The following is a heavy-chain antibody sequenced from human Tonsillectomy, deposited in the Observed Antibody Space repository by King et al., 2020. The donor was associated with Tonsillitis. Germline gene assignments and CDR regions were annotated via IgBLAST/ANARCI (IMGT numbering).Heavy chain of an antibody. CDR1: GFTFSSSP. Sequence: VQLVESGGGVVQPGRSLRLSCAASGFTFSSSPVHWVRQAPGKGLEWVAVISFDGSVTYYGDSVKGRFTISRDNSKNTVYLLMNRLRPEDTSVYYCAMTNPRRRGGLDVWGQGTTVTVSS. J-gene: IGHJ6*02. V-gene: IGHV3-30*04. CDR2: ISFDGSVT. CDR3: AMTNPRRRGGLDV. D-gene: IGHD3-10*01.